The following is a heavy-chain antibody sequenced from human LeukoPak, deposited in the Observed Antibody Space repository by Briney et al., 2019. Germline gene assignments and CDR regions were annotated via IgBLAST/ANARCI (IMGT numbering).Heavy chain of an antibody. CDR2: VNRDGSET. Sequence: PGGSLRLSCAASGFSLSSHWMTWVRQVPGRGPEWVANVNRDGSETYYLDSVKGRFTISKDNAKNSLYLQMNSLRAEDTAVYYCAKDIRGYSYGSFDYWGQGTLVTVSS. D-gene: IGHD5-18*01. V-gene: IGHV3-7*01. CDR3: AKDIRGYSYGSFDY. J-gene: IGHJ4*02. CDR1: GFSLSSHW.